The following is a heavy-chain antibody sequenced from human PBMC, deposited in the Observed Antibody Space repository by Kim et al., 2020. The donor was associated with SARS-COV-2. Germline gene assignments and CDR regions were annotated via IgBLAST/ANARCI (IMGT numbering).Heavy chain of an antibody. CDR2: ISGYGDFS. CDR1: GFTFSGYG. J-gene: IGHJ3*02. Sequence: GGSLRLSCAASGFTFSGYGMSWVRQAPGKGLEWVSVISGYGDFSDHADFVKGRFTISRDNSRNTLYLHLNNLRVEDTAIYYCVKPRTEVQRGVFHKWGQGTVVVVSS. CDR3: VKPRTEVQRGVFHK. D-gene: IGHD2-8*02. V-gene: IGHV3-23*01.